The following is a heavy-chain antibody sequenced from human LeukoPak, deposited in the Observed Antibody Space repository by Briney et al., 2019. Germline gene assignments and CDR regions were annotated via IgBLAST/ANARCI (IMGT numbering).Heavy chain of an antibody. CDR3: GTLEIGDYYFDY. V-gene: IGHV4-39*01. CDR1: GGSISSRPYY. D-gene: IGHD2-21*01. J-gene: IGHJ4*02. Sequence: SETLSLTCTVSGGSISSRPYYWGWVRQPPRKGLEWIGSISYSGSIHYNPSLKSRVTISVDTSKNHFSLRLSSVTAADTAVYYCGTLEIGDYYFDYWGQGTLVTVSS. CDR2: ISYSGSI.